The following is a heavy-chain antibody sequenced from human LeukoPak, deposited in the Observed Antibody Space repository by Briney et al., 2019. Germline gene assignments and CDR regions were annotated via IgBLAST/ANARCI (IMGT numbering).Heavy chain of an antibody. CDR3: ASTDGYAFDY. D-gene: IGHD5-24*01. CDR1: AYSFTSYW. Sequence: GGSLKISCTGSAYSFTSYWIAWVRQMPGKGLEWMGIIYPGDSDTRYSPSFQGQVTISADKSISTAYLQWSSLKASDTAMYYCASTDGYAFDYWGQGTLVTVSS. V-gene: IGHV5-51*01. CDR2: IYPGDSDT. J-gene: IGHJ4*02.